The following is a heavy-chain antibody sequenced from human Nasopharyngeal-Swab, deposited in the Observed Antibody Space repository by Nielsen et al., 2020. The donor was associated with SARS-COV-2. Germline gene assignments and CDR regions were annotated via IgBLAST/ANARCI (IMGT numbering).Heavy chain of an antibody. V-gene: IGHV4-34*01. D-gene: IGHD2-2*01. J-gene: IGHJ6*03. Sequence: SETLSLTCAVYGGSFSGHQWSWVRQPPGKGLEWIGEVNHGGDNNYNPSLKSRVTISVATSKNQFSLKLSSVTAADTAAYYCARGGAGVVPAPVLGLGPYYYYKYMDDWGKGTTVTVSS. CDR3: ARGGAGVVPAPVLGLGPYYYYKYMDD. CDR1: GGSFSGHQ. CDR2: VNHGGDN.